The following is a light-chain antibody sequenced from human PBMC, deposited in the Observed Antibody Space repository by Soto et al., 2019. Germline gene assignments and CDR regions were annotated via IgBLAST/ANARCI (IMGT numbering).Light chain of an antibody. J-gene: IGKJ2*01. CDR2: AAS. CDR3: QQYYEWPPFT. CDR1: QSVSSS. Sequence: EVVMTHTPATLSVSPGEGATLPCRASQSVSSSIAWYQQKPGQPPRLLIYAASTRVTGIPARFSASGSGTEFILTITSLQSEDFAVYFCQQYYEWPPFTFGQGTKVDI. V-gene: IGKV3-15*01.